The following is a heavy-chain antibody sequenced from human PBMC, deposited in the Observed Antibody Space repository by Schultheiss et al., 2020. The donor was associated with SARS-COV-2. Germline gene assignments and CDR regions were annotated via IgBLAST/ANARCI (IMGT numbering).Heavy chain of an antibody. CDR2: ISGSGGST. D-gene: IGHD5-12*01. CDR3: ARDGFLGWLRLDY. CDR1: GFTFSDYY. J-gene: IGHJ4*02. Sequence: ESLKISCAASGFTFSDYYMSWIRQAPGKGLEWVSAISGSGGSTYYADSVKGRFTISRDNSKNTLYLQMNSLRAEDTAVYYCARDGFLGWLRLDYWGQGTLVTVSS. V-gene: IGHV3-23*01.